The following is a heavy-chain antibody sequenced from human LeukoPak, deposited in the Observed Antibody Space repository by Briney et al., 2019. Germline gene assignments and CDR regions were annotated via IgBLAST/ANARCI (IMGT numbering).Heavy chain of an antibody. D-gene: IGHD3-22*01. CDR2: TYYRSKWYN. CDR1: GDSVSSNSAA. J-gene: IGHJ4*02. Sequence: SQTLSLTCAISGDSVSSNSAAWNWIRQSPSRGLEWLGRTYYRSKWYNDYAVSVKSRITINPDTSKNQFSLQLNSVTPEDTAVYYCARVSYYYDSSGYYFDYWGQGTLVTVSS. CDR3: ARVSYYYDSSGYYFDY. V-gene: IGHV6-1*01.